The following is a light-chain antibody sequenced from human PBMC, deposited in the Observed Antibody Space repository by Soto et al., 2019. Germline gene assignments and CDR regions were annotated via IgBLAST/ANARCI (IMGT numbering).Light chain of an antibody. CDR3: QQYNSYSPAWT. J-gene: IGKJ1*01. Sequence: IQMTPSPCTLSASEGDRVTITCRASQSISSWLAWYQQKPGKAPKLLIYDASSLESGVPSRFSGSGSGTEFTLTISSLQPDDFATYYCQQYNSYSPAWTFGQGTKV. CDR2: DAS. CDR1: QSISSW. V-gene: IGKV1-5*01.